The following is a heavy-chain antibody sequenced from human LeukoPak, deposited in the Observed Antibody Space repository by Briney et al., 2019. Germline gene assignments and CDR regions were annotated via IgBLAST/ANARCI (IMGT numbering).Heavy chain of an antibody. CDR2: IYHSGST. J-gene: IGHJ4*02. Sequence: PSETLSLTCAVSGGSISSSNWWSWVRQPPGKGLEWIGEIYHSGSTNYNPSLKSRVTISVDKSKNQFSLKLSSVTAADTAVYYCARVPGYSSGWFRPYFDYWGQGTLVTVSS. CDR3: ARVPGYSSGWFRPYFDY. D-gene: IGHD6-19*01. CDR1: GGSISSSNW. V-gene: IGHV4-4*02.